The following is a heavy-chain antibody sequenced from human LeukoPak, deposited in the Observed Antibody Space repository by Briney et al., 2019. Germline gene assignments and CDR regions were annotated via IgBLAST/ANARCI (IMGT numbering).Heavy chain of an antibody. CDR3: ARGQGPYCSSTSCYLRLRSYYYYGMDV. D-gene: IGHD2-2*01. J-gene: IGHJ6*02. Sequence: SETLSLTCAVYGGSFSGYYWSWIRQPPGKGLEWIGEINHSGSTNYNPSLKSRVTISVDTSKNQFSLKLSSVTAADTAVYYCARGQGPYCSSTSCYLRLRSYYYYGMDVWGQGTTVTVSS. CDR1: GGSFSGYY. CDR2: INHSGST. V-gene: IGHV4-34*01.